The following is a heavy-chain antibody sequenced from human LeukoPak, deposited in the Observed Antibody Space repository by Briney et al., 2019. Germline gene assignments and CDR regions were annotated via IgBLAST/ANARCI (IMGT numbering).Heavy chain of an antibody. D-gene: IGHD3-22*01. Sequence: GGSLRLSCAASGFTFRSYSMHWVRQAPGKGLEGVSSISSSSSYIYYADSVKGRFTISRDNAKNPLYLQMNSLRAEDTAVYYCARDRHGYYYDSSASFDPWGQGTLVTVSS. V-gene: IGHV3-21*01. CDR3: ARDRHGYYYDSSASFDP. CDR2: ISSSSSYI. J-gene: IGHJ5*02. CDR1: GFTFRSYS.